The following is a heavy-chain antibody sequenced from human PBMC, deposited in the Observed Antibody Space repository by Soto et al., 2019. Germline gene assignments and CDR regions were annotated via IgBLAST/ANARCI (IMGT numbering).Heavy chain of an antibody. CDR2: IRPDNGNT. V-gene: IGHV1-18*01. Sequence: VQVLQSGPEVQSPGPSVKVSCKASGYTLSTSGISWVRQAPGQGLEWLGWIRPDNGNTKNAQRPQGRVTLTTDPAASTAYMELRTLTSDDTAMYYCARDTESNRYNDWGQGTLVTVAS. D-gene: IGHD1-20*01. CDR3: ARDTESNRYND. J-gene: IGHJ1*01. CDR1: GYTLSTSG.